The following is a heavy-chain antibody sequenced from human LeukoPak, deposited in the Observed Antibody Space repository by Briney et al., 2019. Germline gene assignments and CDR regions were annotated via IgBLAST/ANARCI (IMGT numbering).Heavy chain of an antibody. CDR2: ISGSGGST. J-gene: IGHJ4*02. D-gene: IGHD3-16*02. CDR1: GFTFSSYA. CDR3: AKDYLSEGDPFDY. V-gene: IGHV3-23*01. Sequence: PGGSLRLSCAASGFTFSSYAMRWVRQAPGKGLEWVSAISGSGGSTYYADSVKGRFTISRDNSKNTLYLQMNSLRAEDTAVYYCAKDYLSEGDPFDYWGQGTLVTVSS.